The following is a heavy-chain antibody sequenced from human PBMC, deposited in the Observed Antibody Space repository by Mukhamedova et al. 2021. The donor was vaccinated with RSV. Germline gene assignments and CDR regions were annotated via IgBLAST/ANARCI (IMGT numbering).Heavy chain of an antibody. CDR2: ISSSSSYT. V-gene: IGHV3-11*06. CDR3: ARSPPYYFDY. Sequence: EWVSYISSSSSYTNYADSVKGRFTFSRDNAKNSLYLQMNSLRAEDTAVYYCARSPPYYFDYWGQGTLVTVSS. J-gene: IGHJ4*02.